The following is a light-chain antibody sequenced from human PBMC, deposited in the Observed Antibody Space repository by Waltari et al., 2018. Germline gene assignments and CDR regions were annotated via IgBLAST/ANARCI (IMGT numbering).Light chain of an antibody. J-gene: IGKJ1*01. CDR1: DSARSNY. CDR3: QQYGSSPRT. CDR2: AAS. V-gene: IGKV3-20*01. Sequence: IVLTQSPGTLSLSPGERASLACRDSDSARSNYLAWYQQNPVQAPRLLIYAASSRATDIPDTFSGSASGPDFTRTISRLEPADFAVYYCQQYGSSPRTFGRGTKVEIK.